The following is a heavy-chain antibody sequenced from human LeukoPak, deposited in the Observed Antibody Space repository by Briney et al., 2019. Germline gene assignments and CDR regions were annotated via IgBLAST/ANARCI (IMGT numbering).Heavy chain of an antibody. CDR1: DDSISSYF. D-gene: IGHD6-19*01. CDR3: ARGRIAVAGVFDY. CDR2: IYNSGST. J-gene: IGHJ4*02. V-gene: IGHV4-59*01. Sequence: SETLSLTCTVSDDSISSYFWSWIRQPPGKGLEWIGYIYNSGSTNYNPSLKSRVTILVGTSKNQFSLKLSSVTAADTAVYYCARGRIAVAGVFDYWGQGTLVTVSS.